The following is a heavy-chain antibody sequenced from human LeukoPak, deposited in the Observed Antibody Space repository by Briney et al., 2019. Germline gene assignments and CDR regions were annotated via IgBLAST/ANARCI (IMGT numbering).Heavy chain of an antibody. Sequence: SETLSLTCTVSGGSISSYYWSWIRQPAGKGLEWIGRIYTSGSTNYNPSLMSRVTMSVDMSTNQFSLKLSSVTAADTALYFCARDFCSGGNCYHSLGYWGQGALVTVSS. CDR3: ARDFCSGGNCYHSLGY. J-gene: IGHJ4*02. CDR2: IYTSGST. V-gene: IGHV4-4*07. D-gene: IGHD2-15*01. CDR1: GGSISSYY.